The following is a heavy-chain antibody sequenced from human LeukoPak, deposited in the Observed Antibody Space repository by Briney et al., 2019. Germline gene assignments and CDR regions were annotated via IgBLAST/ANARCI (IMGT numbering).Heavy chain of an antibody. CDR3: AGYCSGGSCYLGLDY. CDR1: GGSISSNY. V-gene: IGHV4-59*01. J-gene: IGHJ4*02. Sequence: SETLSLTCTVSGGSISSNYWSWIRQPPGKGLEWIGDIYYSGSANYNPSLKSRVTISVDTSKNQFSLKLSSVTAADTAVYYCAGYCSGGSCYLGLDYWGQGTLVTVSS. CDR2: IYYSGSA. D-gene: IGHD2-15*01.